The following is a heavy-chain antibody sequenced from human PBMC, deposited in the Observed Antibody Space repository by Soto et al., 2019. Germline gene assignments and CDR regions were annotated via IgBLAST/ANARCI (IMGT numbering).Heavy chain of an antibody. CDR1: GFIFSGYS. V-gene: IGHV3-21*01. J-gene: IGHJ4*02. Sequence: GGSLRLSCAGSGFIFSGYSMNWVRQAPGKGLEWVSSISTTSTYIYYADSVKGRFTVSRDNAKNSLYLQMTGLRPEDTDMYYCERDGIVGTTDFFDHWGQGTLVTVSS. CDR2: ISTTSTYI. CDR3: ERDGIVGTTDFFDH. D-gene: IGHD1-26*01.